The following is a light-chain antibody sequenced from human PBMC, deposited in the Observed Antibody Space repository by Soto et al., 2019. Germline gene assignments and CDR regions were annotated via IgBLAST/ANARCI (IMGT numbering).Light chain of an antibody. J-gene: IGLJ3*02. CDR1: SSDVGSYNL. CDR3: CSYAASSTFV. V-gene: IGLV2-23*03. Sequence: QSVLTQPASVSGSPGQSITISCTGTSSDVGSYNLVSWYQQHPGKAPKVMIYEGSKRPSGVSNRFSGSKSGNTASLTISGLQAEEGADYYCCSYAASSTFVFGGGTKVTVL. CDR2: EGS.